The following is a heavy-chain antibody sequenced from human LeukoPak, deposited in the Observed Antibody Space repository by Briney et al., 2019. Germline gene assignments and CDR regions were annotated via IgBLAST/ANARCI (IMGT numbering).Heavy chain of an antibody. CDR2: IKPSGGST. Sequence: ASVKVSCKASGYTFTSYYMHWVRQAPGQGLEWMGIIKPSGGSTSYAQKFQGRVTMTRDTSTSTVYMELSSLRSEDTAVYYCASYYYDSSGYPYAYYYYGMDVWGQGTTVTVSS. V-gene: IGHV1-46*01. CDR1: GYTFTSYY. CDR3: ASYYYDSSGYPYAYYYYGMDV. D-gene: IGHD3-22*01. J-gene: IGHJ6*02.